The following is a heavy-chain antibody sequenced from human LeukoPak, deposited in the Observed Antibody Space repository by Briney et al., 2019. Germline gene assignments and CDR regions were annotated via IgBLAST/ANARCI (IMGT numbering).Heavy chain of an antibody. CDR2: INHSGST. CDR3: ARDLSFLYGDYDAGKNNWFDP. D-gene: IGHD4-17*01. CDR1: GGSFSGYY. Sequence: SETLSLTCAVYGGSFSGYYWSWIRQPPGKGLEWIGEINHSGSTNYNPSLKSRVTISVDTSKNQFSLKLSSVTAADTAVYYCARDLSFLYGDYDAGKNNWFDPWGQGTLVTVSS. V-gene: IGHV4-34*01. J-gene: IGHJ5*02.